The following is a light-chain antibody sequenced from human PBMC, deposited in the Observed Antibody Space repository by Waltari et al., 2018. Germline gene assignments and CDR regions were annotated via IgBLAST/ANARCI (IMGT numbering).Light chain of an antibody. CDR1: SCCVSTSFP. Sequence: QTVVTQEPSFSVSPGGTVTLTCSFSSCCVSTSFPPVWYQQTPGQAPRTLIYSTNTRSSGVPDRFSGSILGSKAALTITGAQADDESDYYCVLYLPSGIWVFGGGTKLTVL. CDR2: STN. V-gene: IGLV8-61*01. J-gene: IGLJ3*02. CDR3: VLYLPSGIWV.